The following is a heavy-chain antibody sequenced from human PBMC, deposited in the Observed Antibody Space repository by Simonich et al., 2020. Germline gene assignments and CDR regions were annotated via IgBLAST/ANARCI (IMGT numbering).Heavy chain of an antibody. D-gene: IGHD2-15*01. CDR2: ISYDGSNK. CDR1: GFTFSSYA. Sequence: QVQLVESGGGVVQPGRSLRLSCAASGFTFSSYAMHWVRQAPGKGLEWGAVISYDGSNKNYADSVKGRFTISRDNSKNTLYLQMNILRAEDTAVYYCAREGLLLDAFDIWGQGTMVTVSS. J-gene: IGHJ3*02. V-gene: IGHV3-30*07. CDR3: AREGLLLDAFDI.